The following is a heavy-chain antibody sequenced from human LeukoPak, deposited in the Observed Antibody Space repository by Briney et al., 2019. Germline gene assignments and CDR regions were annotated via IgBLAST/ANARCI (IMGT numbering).Heavy chain of an antibody. J-gene: IGHJ5*02. Sequence: GGSLRLSCAASGFTFSSYWMSWVRQAPGKGLEWVANINQDGSNKQYVDSVKGRFTISRDNAKNSLYLQMNSLRAVDTAVYYCARFSRGTNSGSWGQGTLVTVSS. CDR3: ARFSRGTNSGS. CDR1: GFTFSSYW. D-gene: IGHD1-26*01. V-gene: IGHV3-7*01. CDR2: INQDGSNK.